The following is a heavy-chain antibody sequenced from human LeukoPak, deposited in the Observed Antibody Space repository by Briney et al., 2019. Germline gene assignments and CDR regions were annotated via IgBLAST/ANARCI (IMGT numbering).Heavy chain of an antibody. J-gene: IGHJ3*02. D-gene: IGHD3-10*01. CDR3: ARAIIRGDDAFDM. CDR2: IWYDGTNK. V-gene: IGHV3-33*01. Sequence: GGSLRLSCAASGFIFKSYGMHWVRQAPGKGLEWVAVIWYDGTNKYYADSVKGRFTISRDNSRNTLYLEMISLRVEDTAVYYCARAIIRGDDAFDMWGQGTLVTVFS. CDR1: GFIFKSYG.